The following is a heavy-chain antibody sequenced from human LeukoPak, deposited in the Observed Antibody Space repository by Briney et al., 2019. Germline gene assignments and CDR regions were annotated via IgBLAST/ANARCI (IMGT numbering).Heavy chain of an antibody. V-gene: IGHV3-15*01. CDR2: IKTNTEGGAT. J-gene: IGHJ4*02. CDR1: VFTFSIAW. CDR3: ATVHTADYGDFDY. D-gene: IGHD3-16*01. Sequence: GGSLRLSCAASVFTFSIAWMIWVRQVPGKGLEWVGRIKTNTEGGATDYAAPVKGRFTISRDDSKNTLYLQMNSLTPEDTAVYYCATVHTADYGDFDYWGQGTLVTVSS.